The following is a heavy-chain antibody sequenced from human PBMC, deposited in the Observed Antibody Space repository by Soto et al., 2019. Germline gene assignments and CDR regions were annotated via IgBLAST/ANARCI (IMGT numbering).Heavy chain of an antibody. Sequence: SETLSLPCAVYGGSFSGYYWSWIRQPPGKGLEWIGEINHSGSTNYNPSLKSRVTISVDTSKNQFSLKLSSVTAADTAVYYCASVIRPGYCSGGSCYNRAFDIWGQGTMVTVSS. CDR3: ASVIRPGYCSGGSCYNRAFDI. J-gene: IGHJ3*02. CDR1: GGSFSGYY. D-gene: IGHD2-15*01. CDR2: INHSGST. V-gene: IGHV4-34*01.